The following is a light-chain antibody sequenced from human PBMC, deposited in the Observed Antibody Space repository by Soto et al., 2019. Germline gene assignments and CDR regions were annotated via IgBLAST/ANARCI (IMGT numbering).Light chain of an antibody. V-gene: IGKV3-20*01. CDR1: QSVSSSY. J-gene: IGKJ3*01. Sequence: EIVLTQSPGTLSLSPGERATLSCRASQSVSSSYLAWYQQKPGQAPRLLIYGASGRATGIPDRFSGSGSGKDFTLTISRLEPEEFAVYYCQQYGSSPIFTFGPGTKVDIK. CDR3: QQYGSSPIFT. CDR2: GAS.